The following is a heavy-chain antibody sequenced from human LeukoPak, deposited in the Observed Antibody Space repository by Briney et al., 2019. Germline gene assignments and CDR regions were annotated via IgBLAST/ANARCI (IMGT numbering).Heavy chain of an antibody. Sequence: GGSLRLSCAASGFSFSNAWMSWVRQAPGKELEWVGRIKSKTDGGTTDYAAPVKGRFTISRDDSKNTLYLQMNSLKTEDTAVYYCTTPPEAGSGSYRIFSYWSQGALVTVSS. CDR1: GFSFSNAW. V-gene: IGHV3-15*01. CDR3: TTPPEAGSGSYRIFSY. D-gene: IGHD3-10*01. J-gene: IGHJ4*02. CDR2: IKSKTDGGTT.